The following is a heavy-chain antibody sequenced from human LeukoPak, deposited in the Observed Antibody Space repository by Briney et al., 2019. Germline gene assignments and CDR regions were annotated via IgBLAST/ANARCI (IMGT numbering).Heavy chain of an antibody. D-gene: IGHD6-13*01. Sequence: GESLRLSCAASGFTFSSYAIHWVRQAPGGGLEWVAAISYDGSNKYYADSVKGRFTISRDNSKNTLYLQMNSLRGEDTAGYYCVREGGTAGDFWGQGTLVTVSS. J-gene: IGHJ4*02. V-gene: IGHV3-30-3*01. CDR2: ISYDGSNK. CDR1: GFTFSSYA. CDR3: VREGGTAGDF.